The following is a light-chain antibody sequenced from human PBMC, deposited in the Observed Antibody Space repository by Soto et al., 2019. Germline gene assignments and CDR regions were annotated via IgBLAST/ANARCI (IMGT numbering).Light chain of an antibody. J-gene: IGKJ2*01. CDR1: YDISSS. CDR2: DSS. CDR3: QQLSHYPYN. V-gene: IGKV1-9*01. Sequence: DIQLPQSPSFLPASVEDRFTISCRASYDISSSLAWYQQEPGKPPKLLIYDSSNLQTGVPSRFTGSASVRKFTMTISGLQFGDFATYFCQQLSHYPYNFAQGTRLEI.